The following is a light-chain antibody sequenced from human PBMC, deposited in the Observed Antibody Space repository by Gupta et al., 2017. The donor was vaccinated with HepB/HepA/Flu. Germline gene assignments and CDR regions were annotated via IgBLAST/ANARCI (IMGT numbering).Light chain of an antibody. V-gene: IGKV1-39*01. CDR3: QESYRTPPWT. J-gene: IGKJ1*01. CDR2: GAS. Sequence: DIQVTQSPSSLSASVGDRVTITCRSSQSISRYLNWYQQKPGKAPKVLIYGASILQSGVPSRFSGSGSGTDFTLTISSLQPEDFATYYCQESYRTPPWTFGQGTKVEIK. CDR1: QSISRY.